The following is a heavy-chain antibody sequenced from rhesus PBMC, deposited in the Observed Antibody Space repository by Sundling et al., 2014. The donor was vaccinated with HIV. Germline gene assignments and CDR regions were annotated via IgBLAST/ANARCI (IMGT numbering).Heavy chain of an antibody. V-gene: IGHV4-92*01. CDR1: GASISGPYG. CDR2: ISGSDGST. J-gene: IGHJ6*01. CDR3: ARGDNWKSYGLDS. Sequence: QVQLQESGPGLWRPSETLSLTCAVSGASISGPYGWGWIRQPPGKGLEWIGRISGSDGSTDYNPSLKNRVIFSRDTSTNQFSLKLSAVTAADTAVYYCARGDNWKSYGLDSWGQGVVVTVSS. D-gene: IGHD1-26*01.